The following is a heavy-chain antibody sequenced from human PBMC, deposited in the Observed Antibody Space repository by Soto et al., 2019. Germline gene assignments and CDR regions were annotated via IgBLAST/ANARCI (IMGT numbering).Heavy chain of an antibody. Sequence: QVQLQESGPGLVKPSQTLSLTCTVTGGSISSGGYYWSWIRQHPGKGLEWIGYIYYSGSTYYNPSLKSRVTISVDTSKNQFSLKLSSVTAADTAVYYCARRRITMVRGIPYYYYGMDVWGQGTTVTVSS. J-gene: IGHJ6*02. CDR3: ARRRITMVRGIPYYYYGMDV. CDR2: IYYSGST. CDR1: GGSISSGGYY. V-gene: IGHV4-31*03. D-gene: IGHD3-10*01.